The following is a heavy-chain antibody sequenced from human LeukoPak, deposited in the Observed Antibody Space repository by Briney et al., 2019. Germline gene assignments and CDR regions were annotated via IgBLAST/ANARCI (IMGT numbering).Heavy chain of an antibody. CDR1: GGTFSSYA. Sequence: VASVKVSCKASGGTFSSYAISWVRQAPGQGLEWMGGIIPIFGTANYAQKFQGRVTITADESTSTAYMELSSLRSEDTAVYYCARDSVEYSSFRNFDYWGQGTLVTVSS. J-gene: IGHJ4*02. CDR2: IIPIFGTA. CDR3: ARDSVEYSSFRNFDY. D-gene: IGHD6-6*01. V-gene: IGHV1-69*01.